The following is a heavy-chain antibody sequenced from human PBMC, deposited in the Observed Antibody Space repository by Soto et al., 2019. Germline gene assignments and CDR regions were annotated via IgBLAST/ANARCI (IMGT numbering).Heavy chain of an antibody. D-gene: IGHD1-26*01. V-gene: IGHV3-15*07. Sequence: GGSLRLSCAASGFTFSNAWMNWVRQAPGKGLEWVGRIKSKTDGGTTDYAAPVKGRFTISRDDSKNTLYLQMNSLKTEDTAVYYCTWGPQNRPYYYGMDVWGQGTTVTVSS. CDR3: TWGPQNRPYYYGMDV. CDR2: IKSKTDGGTT. CDR1: GFTFSNAW. J-gene: IGHJ6*02.